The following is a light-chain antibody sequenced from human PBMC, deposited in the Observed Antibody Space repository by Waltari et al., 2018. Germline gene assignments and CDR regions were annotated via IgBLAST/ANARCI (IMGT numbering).Light chain of an antibody. Sequence: QAALTQPPSVSGSPGQSVTISCTGTSSDIGGYNYVSWYQQHPGRAPKLMIYDVSNRPSGVSDRFSGSKPGNTASLTISGLQAEDAADYYCSSYAGSNTFIFGAGTRLTVL. J-gene: IGLJ1*01. CDR2: DVS. V-gene: IGLV2-11*01. CDR3: SSYAGSNTFI. CDR1: SSDIGGYNY.